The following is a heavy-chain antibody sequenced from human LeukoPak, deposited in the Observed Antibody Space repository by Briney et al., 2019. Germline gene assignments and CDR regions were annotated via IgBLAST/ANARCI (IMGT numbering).Heavy chain of an antibody. CDR1: GASISSGSNS. D-gene: IGHD1-26*01. CDR2: INTSGTT. J-gene: IGHJ6*03. V-gene: IGHV4-61*02. CDR3: ARGVGAYYMDV. Sequence: PSETLSLTCTVSGASISSGSNSWGWIRQPAGKGLEWIGRINTSGTTNYNPSLKSRVTMSIDTSKNQFSLKLSSVTAADTAVYYCARGVGAYYMDVWGKGTTVTVSS.